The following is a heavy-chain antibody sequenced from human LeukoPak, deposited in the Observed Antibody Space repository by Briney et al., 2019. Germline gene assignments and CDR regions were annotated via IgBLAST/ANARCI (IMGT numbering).Heavy chain of an antibody. CDR3: ARGRCVGSTNCYYFDY. CDR2: VNPNSGDT. D-gene: IGHD2-2*01. CDR1: GYTFTSYN. V-gene: IGHV1-8*01. Sequence: ASVKVSCKASGYTFTSYNINWVRQATGQGLEWMGWVNPNSGDTGYAQKFQGRVTITRDTSASTAYMELSSLRSEDTAVYYCARGRCVGSTNCYYFDYWGQGTLVTVSS. J-gene: IGHJ4*02.